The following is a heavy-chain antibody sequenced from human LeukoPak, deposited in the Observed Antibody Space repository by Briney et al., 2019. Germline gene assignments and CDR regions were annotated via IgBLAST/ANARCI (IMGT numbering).Heavy chain of an antibody. V-gene: IGHV3-53*01. D-gene: IGHD2-15*01. CDR3: ARVGVGSYNWFDP. CDR1: GFTVSSNY. CDR2: IYSGGST. Sequence: GGSLRLSCAASGFTVSSNYMSWVRQAPGKGLEWVSVIYSGGSTYYADSVKGRFTISRDNSKNTLYLQMNSLRAEDTAVYYCARVGVGSYNWFDPWGQGTMVTVSS. J-gene: IGHJ5*02.